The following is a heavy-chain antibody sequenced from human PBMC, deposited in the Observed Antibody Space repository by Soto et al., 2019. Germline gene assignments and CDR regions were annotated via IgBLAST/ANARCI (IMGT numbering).Heavy chain of an antibody. CDR1: GFTFSNYA. CDR3: ARGTYYDFWSGSLDAFDI. D-gene: IGHD3-3*01. Sequence: PGGSLRLSCAASGFTFSNYARHWVRQAPGKGLEYVSAISSNGGSTYYVNSVKGRFTVSRDNSKNTPYLQLGSLRAEDMAVYYCARGTYYDFWSGSLDAFDIWGQGTMVTVSS. CDR2: ISSNGGST. V-gene: IGHV3-64*01. J-gene: IGHJ3*02.